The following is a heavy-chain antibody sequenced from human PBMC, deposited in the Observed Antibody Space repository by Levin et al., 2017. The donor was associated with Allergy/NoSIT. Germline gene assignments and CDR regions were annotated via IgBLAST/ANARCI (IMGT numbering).Heavy chain of an antibody. CDR3: ARPHSADYRRAFDS. V-gene: IGHV3-53*01. CDR2: DCNDRDT. CDR1: AFSVSDNC. Sequence: GESLKISCVVSAFSVSDNCMSWVRQAPGKGLECVPIDCNDRDTYYPDSVKGRFTIPRDFSKNTLYLQMNSLISEDTAVYYCARPHSADYRRAFDSWGRGALVTVSS. J-gene: IGHJ3*02. D-gene: IGHD1-26*01.